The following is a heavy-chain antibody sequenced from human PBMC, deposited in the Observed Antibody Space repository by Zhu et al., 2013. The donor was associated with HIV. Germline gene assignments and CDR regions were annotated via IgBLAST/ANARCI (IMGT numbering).Heavy chain of an antibody. Sequence: QVQLQQWGAGLLKPSETLSLTCAVYGGSFSGYYWSWIRQPPGMGLEWIGEINHSGSTNYNPSLKSRVTISGDTSKNQFSLKLSSVTAADTAVYYCARIGGYPLGAFDIWGLGTMVTVSS. V-gene: IGHV4-34*01. CDR3: ARIGGYPLGAFDI. D-gene: IGHD1-26*01. CDR2: INHSGST. CDR1: GGSFSGYY. J-gene: IGHJ3*02.